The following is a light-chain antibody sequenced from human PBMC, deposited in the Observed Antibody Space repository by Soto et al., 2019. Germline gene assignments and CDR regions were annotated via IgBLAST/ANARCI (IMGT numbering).Light chain of an antibody. V-gene: IGKV1-5*02. J-gene: IGKJ1*01. CDR2: GAS. Sequence: DILMSLPPSTLTASFSDRPRLICRASQSISRGLAWYQQKPGKAPNVLIYGASTFESGVPSRFSGSGSGTEFTLTISSLQPEDFATYYCQHYSTVWAFGQGTKVDIK. CDR1: QSISRG. CDR3: QHYSTVWA.